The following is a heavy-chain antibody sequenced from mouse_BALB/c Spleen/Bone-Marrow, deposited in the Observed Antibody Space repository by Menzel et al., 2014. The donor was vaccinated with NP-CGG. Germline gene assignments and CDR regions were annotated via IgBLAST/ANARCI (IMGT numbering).Heavy chain of an antibody. Sequence: EVKLVESGGGLVQPGGSLKLSCAASGFTFSSYGMSWVRQTPDKRLELVATINSNGGSTYYPDSVKGRFTISRDNAKNPLYLQMSSLKSEDTAMYYCARDYDYYYWGQGTTLTASS. V-gene: IGHV5-6-3*01. CDR3: ARDYDYYY. J-gene: IGHJ2*01. D-gene: IGHD2-4*01. CDR1: GFTFSSYG. CDR2: INSNGGST.